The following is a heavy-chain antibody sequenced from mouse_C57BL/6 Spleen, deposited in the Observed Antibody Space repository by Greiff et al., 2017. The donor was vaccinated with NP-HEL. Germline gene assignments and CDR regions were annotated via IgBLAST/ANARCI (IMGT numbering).Heavy chain of an antibody. J-gene: IGHJ4*01. CDR2: IWTGGGT. CDR3: ARSSYDGYYPYYAMDY. Sequence: QVTLKESGPGLVAPSQSLSITCTVSGFSFTSYAISWVRQPPGKGLEWLGVIWTGGGTNYNSALKSRLSISKDNSKSQVFLKMNSLQTDDTARYYCARSSYDGYYPYYAMDYWGQGTSVTVSS. CDR1: GFSFTSYA. V-gene: IGHV2-9-1*01. D-gene: IGHD2-3*01.